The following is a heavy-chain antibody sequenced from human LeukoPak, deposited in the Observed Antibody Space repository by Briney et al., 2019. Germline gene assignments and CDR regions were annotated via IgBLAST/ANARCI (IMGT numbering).Heavy chain of an antibody. CDR3: AKDSPITGTI. CDR2: ISGSGGST. J-gene: IGHJ4*02. Sequence: GGSLRLSCAASGFTFSNFAMSWVRQAPGKGLEWVSAISGSGGSTYYADSVKGRFTISRDTSKYTLYLQMNSLRTEDTAVYYCAKDSPITGTIWGQGTLVTVSS. D-gene: IGHD1-14*01. V-gene: IGHV3-23*01. CDR1: GFTFSNFA.